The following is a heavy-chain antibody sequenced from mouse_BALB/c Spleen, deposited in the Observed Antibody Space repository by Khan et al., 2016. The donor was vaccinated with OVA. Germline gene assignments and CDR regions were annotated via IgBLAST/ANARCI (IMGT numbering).Heavy chain of an antibody. D-gene: IGHD1-1*01. J-gene: IGHJ4*01. CDR3: ARSNYYGRGLYAMDY. CDR2: IGPGSGSA. Sequence: DLVEPGASVMLSCKASGYTFTSYWINWIKERPGQGLEWIGQIGPGSGSAYYNELFKGKATLTVDTSSSTVYIQLSSLSSEDSAVYFCARSNYYGRGLYAMDYWGQGTSVTVSS. V-gene: IGHV1S41*01. CDR1: GYTFTSYW.